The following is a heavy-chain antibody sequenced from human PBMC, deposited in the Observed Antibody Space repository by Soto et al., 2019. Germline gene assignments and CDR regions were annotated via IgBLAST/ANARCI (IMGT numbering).Heavy chain of an antibody. CDR1: GDSVSNNRDA. Sequence: QVELQQSGPGLVQPSQTLSLTCAVSGDSVSNNRDAWNWIRQTPSRGLEWLGRTYYRSGWFYHYAESLQGRITINVDTSKNYFSLQLISATPEDTAVYHCARDPPYSASILDYWGQGSLVTVSS. J-gene: IGHJ4*02. CDR3: ARDPPYSASILDY. D-gene: IGHD4-4*01. CDR2: TYYRSGWFY. V-gene: IGHV6-1*01.